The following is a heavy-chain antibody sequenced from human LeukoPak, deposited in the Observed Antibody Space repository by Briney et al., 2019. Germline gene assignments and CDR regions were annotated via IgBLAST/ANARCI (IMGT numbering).Heavy chain of an antibody. CDR2: IIPILGIA. CDR3: ARQSDVRTRRGDDAFDI. V-gene: IGHV1-69*04. D-gene: IGHD3-10*01. CDR1: GGTFSSYA. Sequence: GASVKVSCKASGGTFSSYAISWVRQAPGQGLEWMGRIIPILGIANYAQKFQGRVTITADKSTSTAYMELSSLRSDDTAVYYCARQSDVRTRRGDDAFDIWGQGTMVTVSS. J-gene: IGHJ3*02.